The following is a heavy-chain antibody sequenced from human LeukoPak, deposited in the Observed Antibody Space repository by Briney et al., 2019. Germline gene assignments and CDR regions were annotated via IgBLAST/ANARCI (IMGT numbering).Heavy chain of an antibody. J-gene: IGHJ5*02. D-gene: IGHD2-2*01. V-gene: IGHV3-7*01. CDR1: GFTFSSYW. CDR3: AREYCSSTSCYLP. CDR2: IKQDGSEK. Sequence: GGSLRLSCAASGFTFSSYWMSWVRQAPGKGLEWVANIKQDGSEKYYVDSVKGRFTISRDNAKNSLYLQMNSLRAEDTAVYYCAREYCSSTSCYLPWGQGTLVTVSS.